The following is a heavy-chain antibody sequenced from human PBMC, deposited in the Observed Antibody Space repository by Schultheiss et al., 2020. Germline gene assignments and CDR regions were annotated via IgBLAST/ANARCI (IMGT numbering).Heavy chain of an antibody. CDR1: GFTFSSYW. J-gene: IGHJ2*01. V-gene: IGHV3-74*01. CDR2: IPSDGSST. CDR3: AREVAYYVSGSSPYWYFDL. D-gene: IGHD3-10*01. Sequence: GGSLRLSCAASGFTFSSYWMHWVRQAPGKGLVWVSRIPSDGSSTSYADSVKGRFTISIDNAKNTLYLQMNSLRVEDTAVYYCAREVAYYVSGSSPYWYFDLWGRGTLVTVSS.